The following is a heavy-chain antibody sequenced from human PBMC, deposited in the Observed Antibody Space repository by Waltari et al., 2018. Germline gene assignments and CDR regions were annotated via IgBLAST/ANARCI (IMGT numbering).Heavy chain of an antibody. CDR2: IKHSGST. CDR3: ARQVESRSVVYGSSWYGDY. V-gene: IGHV4-34*01. D-gene: IGHD6-13*01. J-gene: IGHJ4*02. Sequence: QVQLQQWGAGLLKPSETLSLTCAVYGGSFSGYYWSWIRQPPGKGLEWIGEIKHSGSTYNNPSRKSRVTISVDTAKTQCSLQLSSVTAADTAVYYCARQVESRSVVYGSSWYGDYWGQGILVTVSS. CDR1: GGSFSGYY.